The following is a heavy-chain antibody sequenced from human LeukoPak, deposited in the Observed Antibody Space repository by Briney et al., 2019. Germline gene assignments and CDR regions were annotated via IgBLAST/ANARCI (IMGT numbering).Heavy chain of an antibody. CDR2: IYYSGST. V-gene: IGHV4-59*11. CDR1: GGSMSSHY. CDR3: ARKRAPDY. J-gene: IGHJ4*02. Sequence: SETLSLTCTVSGGSMSSHYWTWIRQPPGKGLEWIGYIYYSGSTNYNPSLKSRVTISVDTSKNQFSLKLSSVTAADTAVYYCARKRAPDYWGQGTLVTVSS.